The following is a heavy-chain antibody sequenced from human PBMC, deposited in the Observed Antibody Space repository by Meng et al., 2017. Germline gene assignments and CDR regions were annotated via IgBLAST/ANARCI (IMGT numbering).Heavy chain of an antibody. CDR1: GGSVGSGSYY. J-gene: IGHJ3*02. CDR3: ARDPRGGNYLDAFDI. V-gene: IGHV4-61*02. CDR2: IYTSGST. Sequence: LRLSCTVSGGSVGSGSYYWSWIQQPAGKGLEWIGRIYTSGSTNYNPSLKSRVTMSVDTSKNQFSLKLSSVPAADTAVYYCARDPRGGNYLDAFDIWGQGTMVTVSS. D-gene: IGHD4-23*01.